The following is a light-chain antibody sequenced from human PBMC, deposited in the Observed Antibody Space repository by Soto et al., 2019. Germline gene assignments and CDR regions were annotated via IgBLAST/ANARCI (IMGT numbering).Light chain of an antibody. J-gene: IGKJ5*01. Sequence: EVVMTQSPATLSVSPVERVTLSCRASQSVSKYLAWYQPKPGQPPRLLMYGASSRATGIPDRFSGSGSGTDFTLTISRLEPEDFAMYYCQQYGSSLITCGQGTRREIK. V-gene: IGKV3-20*01. CDR2: GAS. CDR1: QSVSKY. CDR3: QQYGSSLIT.